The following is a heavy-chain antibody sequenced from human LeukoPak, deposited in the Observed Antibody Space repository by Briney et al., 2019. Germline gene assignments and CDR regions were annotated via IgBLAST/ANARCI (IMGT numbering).Heavy chain of an antibody. CDR3: ARDPYSGSYWADYYYYMDV. CDR2: ITSGSSHI. D-gene: IGHD1-26*01. Sequence: PGGSLRLSCAASGFTFSRNTMNWVRQAPGKGLEWVSSITSGSSHIYYADSVKGRFTISRDNAKSSLYLQMNSLRTEDTAVYYCARDPYSGSYWADYYYYMDVWGKGTTVTISS. J-gene: IGHJ6*03. CDR1: GFTFSRNT. V-gene: IGHV3-21*01.